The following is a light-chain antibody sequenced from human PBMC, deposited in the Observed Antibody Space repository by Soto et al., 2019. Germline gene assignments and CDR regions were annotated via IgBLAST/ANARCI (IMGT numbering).Light chain of an antibody. CDR2: GAS. CDR1: QSVSSSY. CDR3: QQYGSSPEGT. J-gene: IGKJ1*01. V-gene: IGKV3-20*01. Sequence: EIVLTQSPGTLSLSPGERATLSCRASQSVSSSYLAWYQQKPGQAPMLLIYGASSRATGIPDRFSGSGSGTDFTLTISRLEPEDFSVYYCQQYGSSPEGTFGQGTKVEIK.